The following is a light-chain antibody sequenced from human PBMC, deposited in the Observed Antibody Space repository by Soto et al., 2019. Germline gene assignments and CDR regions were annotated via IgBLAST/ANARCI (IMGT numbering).Light chain of an antibody. J-gene: IGLJ2*01. CDR2: EVN. Sequence: QSALTQPASVSGSPGQSITISCTGTSSDVGAYNYVSWYQQHPGKAPKLMIYEVNNRPSGVSNRFSGSKSGNTASLTISGLQAEDEADSYCGSYTSSSTLVFGGGTKVTVL. CDR1: SSDVGAYNY. CDR3: GSYTSSSTLV. V-gene: IGLV2-14*01.